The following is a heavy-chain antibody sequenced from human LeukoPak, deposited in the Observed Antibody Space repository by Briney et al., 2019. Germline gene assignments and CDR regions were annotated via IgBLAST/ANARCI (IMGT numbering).Heavy chain of an antibody. J-gene: IGHJ4*02. V-gene: IGHV4-34*01. CDR1: GGSFNGYY. D-gene: IGHD6-25*01. Sequence: SETLSLTWAVDGGSFNGYYWTWIRQPPGKGLEWIGEINHSGSTDYNPSLKSRVTISVDTSKNQFSLKLNSVTAADTAVYYCARGQLRLSNWGQGSLVIVSS. CDR3: ARGQLRLSN. CDR2: INHSGST.